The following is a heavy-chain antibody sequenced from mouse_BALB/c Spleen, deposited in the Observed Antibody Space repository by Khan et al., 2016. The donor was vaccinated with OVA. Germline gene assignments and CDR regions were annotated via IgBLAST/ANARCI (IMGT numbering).Heavy chain of an antibody. CDR1: GFTFSDSW. Sequence: EVKLEESGGGLVQPGGSMKLSCAASGFTFSDSWMYWVRQSPEKGLEWVAEIRSKAINHATYYAESVRGRFTISRDDSKSSVHLKMTNLRDEDTVIYYCTANYVRYYYSMDYWGQGTSVTVSS. CDR3: TANYVRYYYSMDY. J-gene: IGHJ4*01. V-gene: IGHV6-6*01. D-gene: IGHD1-1*01. CDR2: IRSKAINHAT.